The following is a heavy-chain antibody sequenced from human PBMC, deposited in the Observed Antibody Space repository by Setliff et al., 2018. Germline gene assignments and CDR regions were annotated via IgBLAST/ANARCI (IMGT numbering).Heavy chain of an antibody. CDR2: IYNSGST. CDR1: GGSISSYY. D-gene: IGHD1-1*01. Sequence: SETLSLTCTVSGGSISSYYWSWIRQSPGKGLEWIGYIYNSGSTNYNPSVKSRVTISVDTSKNQVSLKLTSLTAADTAVYYCARQRRIWNDLDYFDYWGQGTLVTVSS. CDR3: ARQRRIWNDLDYFDY. V-gene: IGHV4-59*01. J-gene: IGHJ4*02.